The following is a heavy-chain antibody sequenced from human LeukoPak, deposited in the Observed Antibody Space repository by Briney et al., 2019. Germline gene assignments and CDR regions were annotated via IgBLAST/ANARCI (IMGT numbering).Heavy chain of an antibody. CDR2: ISSSGGGT. CDR3: AKPFSGDYYYYMDV. Sequence: GGSLRLSCAASGFTFSTYTVNWVRQAPGKGLEWVSGISSSGGGTFFADSVKGRFTISRDNSKSTMYLQMNSLRAEDTAVYYCAKPFSGDYYYYMDVWGNGTTVTVSS. D-gene: IGHD3-10*01. CDR1: GFTFSTYT. V-gene: IGHV3-23*05. J-gene: IGHJ6*03.